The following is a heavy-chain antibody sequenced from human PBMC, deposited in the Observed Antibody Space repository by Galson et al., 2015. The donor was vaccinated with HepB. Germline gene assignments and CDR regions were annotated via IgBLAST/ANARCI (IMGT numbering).Heavy chain of an antibody. Sequence: SLRLSCAASGFTVSSDYMSWVRQAPGQGLEWVSVIYGGGGTYYEDSVKGRFTISRASSKNTLYLQRNSLRAEDTAVYYCARRSEAVQKWALAYWGKGTLVTVSS. V-gene: IGHV3-66*01. CDR1: GFTVSSDY. J-gene: IGHJ4*02. CDR3: ARRSEAVQKWALAY. CDR2: IYGGGGT. D-gene: IGHD1-1*01.